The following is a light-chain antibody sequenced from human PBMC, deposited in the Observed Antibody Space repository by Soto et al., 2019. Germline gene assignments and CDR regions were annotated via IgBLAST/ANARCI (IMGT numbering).Light chain of an antibody. Sequence: EIVLTQSPATLSLSPGERATLSCRASQSVSSSLAWYQQKPGQAPRLLIYDTSNRATGIPARFSGSGSGTDFTLTISSLGSEDFAIYYCQQGSHWPPLTFGGGTRVEIK. CDR2: DTS. V-gene: IGKV3-11*01. J-gene: IGKJ4*01. CDR1: QSVSSS. CDR3: QQGSHWPPLT.